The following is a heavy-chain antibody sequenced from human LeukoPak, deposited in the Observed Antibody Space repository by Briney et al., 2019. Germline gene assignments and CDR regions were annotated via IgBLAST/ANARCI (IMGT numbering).Heavy chain of an antibody. CDR2: ITSSGSYR. D-gene: IGHD5-12*01. J-gene: IGHJ4*02. CDR1: GFTFSRHA. V-gene: IGHV3-21*01. CDR3: ASENIVGTSGALFDY. Sequence: PGGSLRLSCAASGFTFSRHAMNWVRQAPGKGLEWVSSITSSGSYRYHSDSVKGGFTISRDNAKNSLYLQMNSLRVEDTAVYYCASENIVGTSGALFDYWGQGTLVTVSS.